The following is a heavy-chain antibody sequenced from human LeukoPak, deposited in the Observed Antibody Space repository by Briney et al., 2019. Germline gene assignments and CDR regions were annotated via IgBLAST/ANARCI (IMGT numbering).Heavy chain of an antibody. CDR1: GDSVSNKAFT. CDR3: ARDRLEAAGGTSWFDP. Sequence: SQTLSLACAISGDSVSNKAFTWNWIRQSPSRGLEWVGRTYYRSKWYNDYAESVRSRITINPDTSKNQFSLHLNSVTSDDTAIYYCARDRLEAAGGTSWFDPWGQGTLVTVSS. J-gene: IGHJ5*02. V-gene: IGHV6-1*01. CDR2: TYYRSKWYN. D-gene: IGHD6-13*01.